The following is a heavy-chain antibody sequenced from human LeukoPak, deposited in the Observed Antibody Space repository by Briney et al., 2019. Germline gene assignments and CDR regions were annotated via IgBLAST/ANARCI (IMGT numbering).Heavy chain of an antibody. V-gene: IGHV3-48*04. CDR1: GFTFSTYS. CDR2: ISSNSGTI. CDR3: ARVSPPS. J-gene: IGHJ5*02. Sequence: PGGSLRLSCAASGFTFSTYSMNWVRQAPGKGLEWVSYISSNSGTIYYADSVKGRFTISRDNAKNSLYLQMNSLRAEDTVVYYCARVSPPSWGQGTLVTVSS.